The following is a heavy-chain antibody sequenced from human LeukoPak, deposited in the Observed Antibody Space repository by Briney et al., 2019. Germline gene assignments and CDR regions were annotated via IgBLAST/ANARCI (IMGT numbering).Heavy chain of an antibody. CDR1: GFTFSSYG. CDR3: AKDGYGWDAFDI. J-gene: IGHJ3*02. D-gene: IGHD4-17*01. V-gene: IGHV3-30*18. Sequence: PGGSLRLSCAASGFTFSSYGMHWVRQAPGKGLEWVVVISYDGSNKYYADSVKGRFTISRDNSKNTLYLQMNSLRAEDTAVYYCAKDGYGWDAFDIWGQGTMVTVSS. CDR2: ISYDGSNK.